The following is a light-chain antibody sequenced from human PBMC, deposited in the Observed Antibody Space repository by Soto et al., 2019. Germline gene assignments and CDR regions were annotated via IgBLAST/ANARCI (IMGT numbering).Light chain of an antibody. J-gene: IGKJ4*01. CDR1: QSLSSY. Sequence: EIVLTQSPATLSLPPGERATLSCRASQSLSSYLAWYQQKPGQAPRLLIYDASNRAAGIPARFSGSGSGTDFTLTISSLEPEDIAVYYCQHRVHWPLTFGGGTKLEIK. CDR3: QHRVHWPLT. V-gene: IGKV3-11*01. CDR2: DAS.